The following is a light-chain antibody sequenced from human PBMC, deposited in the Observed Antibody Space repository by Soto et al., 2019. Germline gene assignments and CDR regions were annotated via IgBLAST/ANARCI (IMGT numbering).Light chain of an antibody. J-gene: IGKJ3*01. Sequence: EIVLTQSPATLSVSPGERATLSCRASQSVSSNLAWYQQRPGQAPRLLIYGASARATGIPARFSGSGSVTEFTHTISSLQSEDFAVYYCQQYNKCALFSCGPGTGVDIK. V-gene: IGKV3-15*01. CDR3: QQYNKCALFS. CDR1: QSVSSN. CDR2: GAS.